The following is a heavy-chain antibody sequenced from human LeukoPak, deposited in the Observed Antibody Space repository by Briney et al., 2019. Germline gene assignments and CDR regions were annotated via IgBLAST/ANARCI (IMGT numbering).Heavy chain of an antibody. CDR1: GYTFTGYY. Sequence: GASVKVSCKASGYTFTGYYMHWVRQAPGQGLEWMGWINPNSGGTNYAQKFQGRVTMARDTSISTAYMELSRLRSDDTAVYYCAREPHPAIVYSSSGWFDPWGQGTLVTVSS. J-gene: IGHJ5*02. CDR2: INPNSGGT. D-gene: IGHD6-6*01. CDR3: AREPHPAIVYSSSGWFDP. V-gene: IGHV1-2*02.